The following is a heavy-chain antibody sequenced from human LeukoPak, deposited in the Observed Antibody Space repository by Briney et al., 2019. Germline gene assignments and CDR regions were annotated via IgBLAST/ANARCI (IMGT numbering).Heavy chain of an antibody. J-gene: IGHJ4*02. CDR1: GFTFSNYN. V-gene: IGHV3-48*01. CDR2: ISSSSSTI. D-gene: IGHD2-15*01. Sequence: LTGGSLRLSCAASGFTFSNYNMNWVRQAPGKGLEWVSYISSSSSTIYYADSVKGRFTISRDNSKNTLYLQMNSLRAEDTAVYYCAKDSGYCSGGSCYSSYFDYWGQGTLVTVSS. CDR3: AKDSGYCSGGSCYSSYFDY.